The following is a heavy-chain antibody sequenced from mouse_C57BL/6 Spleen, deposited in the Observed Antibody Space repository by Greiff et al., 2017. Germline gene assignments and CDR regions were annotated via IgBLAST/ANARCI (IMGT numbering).Heavy chain of an antibody. J-gene: IGHJ3*01. CDR3: ARGEVTTSCAY. Sequence: QVQLQQSGAVLVRPGTSVTVSCKASGYAFTNYLIEWVKQRPGQGLEWIGVINPGSGGTNYNEQFKGKATLTADKSSSTAYMQLSSLTSEDSAVYFCARGEVTTSCAYWGQGTLVTVSA. D-gene: IGHD2-2*01. CDR2: INPGSGGT. V-gene: IGHV1-54*01. CDR1: GYAFTNYL.